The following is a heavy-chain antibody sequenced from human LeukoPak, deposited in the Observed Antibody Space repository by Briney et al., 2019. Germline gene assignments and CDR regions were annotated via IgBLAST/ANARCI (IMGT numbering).Heavy chain of an antibody. CDR1: GGSTSSYY. D-gene: IGHD5-12*01. CDR3: ARVRRPYNNIVATPFDY. CDR2: INHSGST. V-gene: IGHV4-34*01. J-gene: IGHJ4*02. Sequence: KPSETLSLTCTVSGGSTSSYYWSWIRQPPGKGLEWIGEINHSGSTNYNPSLKSRVTISVDTSKNQFSLKLSSVTAADTAVYYCARVRRPYNNIVATPFDYWGQGTLVTVSS.